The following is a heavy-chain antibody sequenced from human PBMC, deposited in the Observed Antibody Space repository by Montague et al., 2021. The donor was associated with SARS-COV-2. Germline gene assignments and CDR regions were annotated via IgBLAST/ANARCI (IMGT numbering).Heavy chain of an antibody. CDR3: ASERIYGSGSYYSPFLLVGY. V-gene: IGHV4-39*01. J-gene: IGHJ4*02. CDR2: IYYSGST. CDR1: GGSISSSSYY. D-gene: IGHD3-10*01. Sequence: ETLSLTCTVSGGSISSSSYYWGWIRQPPGKGLEWIGSIYYSGSTYYNPSLKSRVTISVDTSKNQFSLKLSSVTAADTAVYYCASERIYGSGSYYSPFLLVGYWGQGTLVTVSS.